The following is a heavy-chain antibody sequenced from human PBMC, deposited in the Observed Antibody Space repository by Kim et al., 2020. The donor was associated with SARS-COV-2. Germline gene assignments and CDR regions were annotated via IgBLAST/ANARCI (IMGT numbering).Heavy chain of an antibody. Sequence: ASVKVSCKASGYTFTSYGISWVRQAPGQGLEWMGWISAYNGNTNYAQKLQGRVTMTTDTSTSTAYMELRSLRSDDTAMYYCARRVAVAGTGYYFDYWGQGTLVTVSS. CDR1: GYTFTSYG. J-gene: IGHJ4*02. V-gene: IGHV1-18*01. CDR2: ISAYNGNT. CDR3: ARRVAVAGTGYYFDY. D-gene: IGHD6-19*01.